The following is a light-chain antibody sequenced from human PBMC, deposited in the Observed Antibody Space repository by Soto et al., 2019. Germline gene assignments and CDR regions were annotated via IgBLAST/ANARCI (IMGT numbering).Light chain of an antibody. CDR1: SSNIGAGYD. CDR2: DNS. V-gene: IGLV1-40*01. CDR3: QSYDSSLRRV. Sequence: QYVLTQPPSVSGAPGQRVTISCTGSSSNIGAGYDVHWYQQLPGTAPKLLIYDNSNRPSGVPDRFSGSKSGTSASLAITGLQAEDEADYYGQSYDSSLRRVFGGGTKLTVL. J-gene: IGLJ2*01.